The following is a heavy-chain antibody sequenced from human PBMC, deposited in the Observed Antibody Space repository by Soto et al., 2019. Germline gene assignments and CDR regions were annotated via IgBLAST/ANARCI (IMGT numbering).Heavy chain of an antibody. V-gene: IGHV3-23*01. CDR1: GVTFSSYA. Sequence: GGSLRLSCVASGVTFSSYAMSWVRQAPGKGLEWVSAISRSGRSTGYADFVKGRFTISRDNAKNTLYLQMNSLRAEDTALYYCARDSGYDPPYYYYGMDVWGQGTTVTVSS. D-gene: IGHD5-12*01. J-gene: IGHJ6*02. CDR3: ARDSGYDPPYYYYGMDV. CDR2: ISRSGRST.